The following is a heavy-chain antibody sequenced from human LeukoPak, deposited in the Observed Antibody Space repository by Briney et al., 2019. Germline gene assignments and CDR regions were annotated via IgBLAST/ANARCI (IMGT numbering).Heavy chain of an antibody. CDR3: ARLKNDFWSGYHFDY. D-gene: IGHD3-3*01. CDR2: INPSGGST. V-gene: IGHV1-46*01. Sequence: GASVKVSCKASGYTFTSYYMHWVRQAPGQGLEWMGIINPSGGSTSYAQKFQGRVTMTRDTSTSTVYMELSSLRSGDTAVYYCARLKNDFWSGYHFDYWGQGTLVTVSS. J-gene: IGHJ4*02. CDR1: GYTFTSYY.